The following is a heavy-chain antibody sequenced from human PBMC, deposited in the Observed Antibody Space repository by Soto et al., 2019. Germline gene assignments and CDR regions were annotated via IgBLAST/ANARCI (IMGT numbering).Heavy chain of an antibody. D-gene: IGHD6-13*01. Sequence: QVQLVQSGAEVRMPGSSVKVSCKASGGTFSTYPINWVRQAPGQGLEWMGGIIPLFGTTNYAQKFKGRVTITADESTSTAYMVLSSLRAEDAAVHYCARGATHGSSWYFWFDPWGQGTLVTVSS. CDR1: GGTFSTYP. CDR3: ARGATHGSSWYFWFDP. V-gene: IGHV1-69*01. CDR2: IIPLFGTT. J-gene: IGHJ5*02.